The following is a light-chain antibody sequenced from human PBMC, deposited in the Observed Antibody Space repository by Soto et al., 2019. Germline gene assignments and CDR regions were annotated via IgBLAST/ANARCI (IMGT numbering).Light chain of an antibody. CDR1: SSDVGYYKY. Sequence: QSALTQPASVSGSPGQSITISCTGTSSDVGYYKYVSWYQQHPGKAPELMIYEVSNRPSGLSDRFSGSKSGNTASLTISGLQAEDEADYYCSSCTSSGTWVFGGGTKVTVL. J-gene: IGLJ3*02. CDR3: SSCTSSGTWV. V-gene: IGLV2-14*01. CDR2: EVS.